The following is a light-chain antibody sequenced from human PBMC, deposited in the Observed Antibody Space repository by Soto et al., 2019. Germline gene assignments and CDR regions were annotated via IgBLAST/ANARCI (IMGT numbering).Light chain of an antibody. V-gene: IGLV2-18*02. CDR3: NSFTTRSTYV. CDR2: DVT. J-gene: IGLJ1*01. CDR1: SSDVGSYNR. Sequence: QSVLTQPPSVSGSPGQSVDISCTGTSSDVGSYNRVAWYQQPPGTAPKLIIYDVTNRPSGVPDRFSGSKSGNTASLTISGLQAEDEADYYCNSFTTRSTYVFGTGNKVTVL.